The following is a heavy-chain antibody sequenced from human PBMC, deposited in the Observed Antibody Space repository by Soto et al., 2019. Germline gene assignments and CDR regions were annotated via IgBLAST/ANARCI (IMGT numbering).Heavy chain of an antibody. V-gene: IGHV4-34*01. J-gene: IGHJ5*01. CDR1: GGSFSVHS. Sequence: NPSETLSLTCAVYGGSFSVHSWTWIRHSPGKGLEWIGDINHSGRVNYSPSLKSRVTISLDTSKNQFSLTLSAVTAADTAMYYCSTRAYDTNGYYRFDPWGQGTLVTVSS. CDR3: STRAYDTNGYYRFDP. CDR2: INHSGRV. D-gene: IGHD3-22*01.